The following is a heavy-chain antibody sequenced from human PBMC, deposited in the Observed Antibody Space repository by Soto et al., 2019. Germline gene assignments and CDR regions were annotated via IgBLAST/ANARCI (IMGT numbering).Heavy chain of an antibody. CDR3: AKAYSGSYRGAFDI. Sequence: SLRLSCAASGFTFDDYAMDWVRQAPGKGLEWVSGISWNSGSIGYADSVKGRFTISRDNAKNSLYLQMNSLRAEDTALYYCAKAYSGSYRGAFDIWGQGTMVTVSS. CDR1: GFTFDDYA. CDR2: ISWNSGSI. D-gene: IGHD1-26*01. V-gene: IGHV3-9*01. J-gene: IGHJ3*02.